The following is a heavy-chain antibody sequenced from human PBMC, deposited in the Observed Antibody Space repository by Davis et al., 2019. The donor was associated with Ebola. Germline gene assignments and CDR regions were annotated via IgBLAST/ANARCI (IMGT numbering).Heavy chain of an antibody. Sequence: PGGFLRLSCAASGFTFSSYAMHWVRQAPGKGLEWVAVISYDGSNKYYADSVKGRFTISRDNSKNTLYLQMNSLRAEDTAVYYCARSARGIAAATYYFDYWGQGTLVTVSS. V-gene: IGHV3-30*04. D-gene: IGHD6-13*01. CDR1: GFTFSSYA. CDR3: ARSARGIAAATYYFDY. J-gene: IGHJ4*02. CDR2: ISYDGSNK.